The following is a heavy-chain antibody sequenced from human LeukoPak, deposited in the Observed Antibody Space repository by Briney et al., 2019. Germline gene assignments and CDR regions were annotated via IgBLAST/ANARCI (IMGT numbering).Heavy chain of an antibody. CDR2: IYYSGST. J-gene: IGHJ4*02. Sequence: SETLSLTCAVSGGSISSSSYYWGWIRQPPGKGLEWIGSIYYSGSTYYNPSLKSRVTISVDTSKNQFSLKLSSVTAADTAVYYCASLTYYDFWSGYYTTLWGSYYFDYWGQGTLVTVSS. V-gene: IGHV4-39*07. CDR1: GGSISSSSYY. CDR3: ASLTYYDFWSGYYTTLWGSYYFDY. D-gene: IGHD3-3*01.